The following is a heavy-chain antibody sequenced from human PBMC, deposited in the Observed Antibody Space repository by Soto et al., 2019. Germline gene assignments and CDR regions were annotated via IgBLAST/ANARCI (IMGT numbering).Heavy chain of an antibody. CDR3: SIGSWSAETFDV. Sequence: QVHLEQSGAEVKKPGSSVKVSCKAAGGTFSTYTLIWVRQAPGQGLEWMGRIIPMLTVTNSAQKFQGRVTLTADKSTSKAFMDLTSLTSADTAVYYCSIGSWSAETFDVWGQGTMVTVSS. J-gene: IGHJ3*01. CDR1: GGTFSTYT. V-gene: IGHV1-69*02. CDR2: IIPMLTVT. D-gene: IGHD2-2*01.